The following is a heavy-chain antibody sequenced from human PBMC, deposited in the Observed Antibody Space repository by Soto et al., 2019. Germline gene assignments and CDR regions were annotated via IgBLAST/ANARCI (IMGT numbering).Heavy chain of an antibody. CDR1: GYTLTELS. V-gene: IGHV1-24*01. D-gene: IGHD5-12*01. Sequence: ASAKASCKVSGYTLTELSMHWVQQAPGKGLEWMGGIGAEDGETNYAQKLQGRVTMTADTSTSTAYMELRSLRSDDTAVYYCARDPSHSGYDSWFDPWGQGTLVTVSS. CDR3: ARDPSHSGYDSWFDP. J-gene: IGHJ5*02. CDR2: IGAEDGET.